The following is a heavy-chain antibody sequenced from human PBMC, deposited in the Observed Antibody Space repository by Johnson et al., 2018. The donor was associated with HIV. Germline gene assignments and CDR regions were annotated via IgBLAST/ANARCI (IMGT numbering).Heavy chain of an antibody. V-gene: IGHV3-9*01. CDR3: ARDRVMVGATVDAFDI. D-gene: IGHD1-26*01. Sequence: VQLVESGGGLVQPGRSLRLSCAASGFTFDDYAMHWVRQAPGKGLEWVSGINWNGGSTGYADSVKGRFTISRDNAKNSLFLQMSSLRAEDTALYYCARDRVMVGATVDAFDIWGQGTMVTVSS. J-gene: IGHJ3*02. CDR2: INWNGGST. CDR1: GFTFDDYA.